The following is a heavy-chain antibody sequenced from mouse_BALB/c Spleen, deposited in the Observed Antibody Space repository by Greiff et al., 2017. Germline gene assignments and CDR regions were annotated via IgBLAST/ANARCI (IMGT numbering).Heavy chain of an antibody. D-gene: IGHD2-3*01. Sequence: VQLVESGPGLVAPSQSLSITCTVSGFSLTGYGVNWVRQPPGKGLEWLGMIWGDGSTDYNSALKSRLSISKDNSKSQVFLKMNSLQTDDTARYYCAREDVYSLFSYAMDYWGQGTSVTVSS. CDR3: AREDVYSLFSYAMDY. CDR1: GFSLTGYG. V-gene: IGHV2-6-7*01. J-gene: IGHJ4*01. CDR2: IWGDGST.